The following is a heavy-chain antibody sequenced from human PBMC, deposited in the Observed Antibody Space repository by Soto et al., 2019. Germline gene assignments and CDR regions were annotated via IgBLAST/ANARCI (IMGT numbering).Heavy chain of an antibody. CDR1: GYTFTSYG. J-gene: IGHJ6*02. CDR3: ARDSVSTALTYSYYYYYRMDV. CDR2: ISAYNGNT. Sequence: ASVKVSCKAPGYTFTSYGISWVRQAPGQGLEWMGWISAYNGNTNYAQKLQGRVTMTTDTSTSTAYMELRSLRSDDTAVYYCARDSVSTALTYSYYYYYRMDVWGQGTTVTVSS. V-gene: IGHV1-18*04. D-gene: IGHD4-17*01.